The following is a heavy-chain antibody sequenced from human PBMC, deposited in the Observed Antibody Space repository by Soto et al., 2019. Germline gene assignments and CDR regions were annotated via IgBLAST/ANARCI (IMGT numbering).Heavy chain of an antibody. CDR1: GGSMDRSY. J-gene: IGHJ4*02. CDR3: ARERSYCYSGYFDS. CDR2: IFYSGTT. D-gene: IGHD2-15*01. Sequence: PSETLSLTCTVSGGSMDRSYWSWVRQSPGKGLEWIGYIFYSGTTNYNPSLKSRVTISVDTSKNQFSLQLTSVTAADTGVYFCARERSYCYSGYFDSWGQGTQVTVSS. V-gene: IGHV4-59*01.